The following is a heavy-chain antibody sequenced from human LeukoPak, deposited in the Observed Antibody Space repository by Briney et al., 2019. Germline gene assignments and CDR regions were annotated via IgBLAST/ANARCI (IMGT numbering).Heavy chain of an antibody. D-gene: IGHD3-22*01. J-gene: IGHJ6*02. CDR3: AREVGDSSGYYFYRAGPSPMDV. CDR1: GGSISSYY. CDR2: IYYSGST. Sequence: SETLSLTCTVSGGSISSYYWSWIRQPPGKGLEWIGYIYYSGSTNYNPSLKSRVTMSVDTSKNQFSLKLSSVTAADTAVYYCAREVGDSSGYYFYRAGPSPMDVWGQGTTVTVSS. V-gene: IGHV4-59*12.